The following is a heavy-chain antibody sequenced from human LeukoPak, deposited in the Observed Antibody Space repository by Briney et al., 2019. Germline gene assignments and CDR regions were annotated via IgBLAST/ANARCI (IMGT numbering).Heavy chain of an antibody. Sequence: GGSLRLSCAASGFTFSSYSMNWVCQAPGKGLEWVSAISGSGGNTYYADSVKGRFTISRDNSKNTLYLQMNSLRAEDAAVYYCANEYSKGDVWGQGTMVTVSS. D-gene: IGHD4-11*01. CDR2: ISGSGGNT. V-gene: IGHV3-23*01. CDR3: ANEYSKGDV. CDR1: GFTFSSYS. J-gene: IGHJ3*01.